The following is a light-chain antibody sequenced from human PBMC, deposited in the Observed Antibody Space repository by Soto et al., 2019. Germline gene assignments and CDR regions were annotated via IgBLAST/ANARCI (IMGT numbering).Light chain of an antibody. CDR1: QSVSGW. CDR2: KAS. J-gene: IGKJ1*01. V-gene: IGKV1-5*03. Sequence: IRMTQSAPTLSAYVEDRVTITCRASQSVSGWLAWYQQKPGKAPKLLIYKASTLKSGVPSRFSGSGSGTEFTLTISSLQPDDFAPYYCQHYNSYSEAFGQGTKVDIK. CDR3: QHYNSYSEA.